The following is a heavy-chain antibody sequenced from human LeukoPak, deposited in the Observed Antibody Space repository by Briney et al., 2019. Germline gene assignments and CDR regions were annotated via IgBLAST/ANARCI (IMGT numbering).Heavy chain of an antibody. D-gene: IGHD6-19*01. CDR3: ARDEGSGWYAY. CDR1: GGSISSYY. V-gene: IGHV4-4*07. Sequence: PSETLSLTCTVSGGSISSYYWSWIRQPAWRGLEWIGRIHTSGSTNYNPSLKSRVTLSGDTSKNLFSLRLTSVTAADTAIYYCARDEGSGWYAYWGQGTLVTVSS. J-gene: IGHJ4*02. CDR2: IHTSGST.